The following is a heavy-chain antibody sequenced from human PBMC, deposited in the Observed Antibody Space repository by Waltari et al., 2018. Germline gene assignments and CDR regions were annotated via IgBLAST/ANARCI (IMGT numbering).Heavy chain of an antibody. CDR2: IYTSGST. Sequence: QVQLQESGPGLVKPSQTLSLTCTVSGGSISSGSYYWSWIRQPAGKGLEWIGRIYTSGSTNYNPSLKSRVTISVDTSKNQFSLKLSSVTAADTAVYYCARERGINYYGSGSPLEGNWFDPWGQGTLVTVSS. V-gene: IGHV4-61*02. J-gene: IGHJ5*02. CDR3: ARERGINYYGSGSPLEGNWFDP. CDR1: GGSISSGSYY. D-gene: IGHD3-10*01.